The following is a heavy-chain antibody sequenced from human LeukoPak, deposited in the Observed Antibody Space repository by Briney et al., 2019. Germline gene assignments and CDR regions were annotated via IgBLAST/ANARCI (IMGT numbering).Heavy chain of an antibody. CDR2: IYPGDSDT. CDR3: ARHDVGYSYGSRIFAYYGMDV. J-gene: IGHJ6*02. D-gene: IGHD5-18*01. CDR1: GYSFTSYW. V-gene: IGHV5-51*01. Sequence: KDGESLKISCKGSGYSFTSYWIGWVRQMPGKGLEWMGIIYPGDSDTRYSPSFQGQVTISADKSISTAYLQWSSLKASDTAMYYCARHDVGYSYGSRIFAYYGMDVWGQGTTVTVSS.